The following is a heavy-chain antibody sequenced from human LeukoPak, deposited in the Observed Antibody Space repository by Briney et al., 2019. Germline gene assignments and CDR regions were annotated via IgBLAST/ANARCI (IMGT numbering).Heavy chain of an antibody. D-gene: IGHD5-18*01. V-gene: IGHV3-11*05. Sequence: PGGSLRLSCAASGFTFSDYYMSWIRQAPGKGLEWVSYISSSSSYTNYADSVKGRFTISRDNAKNSLYLQMNSLRAEDTAVYYCARGLADTAMVSRGSIYYYYGMDVWGQGTTVTVSS. CDR1: GFTFSDYY. CDR3: ARGLADTAMVSRGSIYYYYGMDV. CDR2: ISSSSSYT. J-gene: IGHJ6*02.